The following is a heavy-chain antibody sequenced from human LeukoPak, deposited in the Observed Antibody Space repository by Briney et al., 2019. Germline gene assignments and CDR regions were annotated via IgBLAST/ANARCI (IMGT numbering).Heavy chain of an antibody. Sequence: GGSLRLSCAASGFTFSSYGMNWVRQAPGKGLEWAAFIRSDGYHTYYTDSVKGRFIITRDNFKNTLYLQMNSLRLEDMAVYYCAKPSGSGVDYWGRGTRVTVSS. CDR1: GFTFSSYG. D-gene: IGHD1-26*01. J-gene: IGHJ4*02. V-gene: IGHV3-30*02. CDR3: AKPSGSGVDY. CDR2: IRSDGYHT.